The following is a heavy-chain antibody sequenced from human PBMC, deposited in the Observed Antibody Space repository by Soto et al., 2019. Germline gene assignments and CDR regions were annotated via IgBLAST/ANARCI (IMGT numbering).Heavy chain of an antibody. CDR3: TRGRYSSSWYFDY. D-gene: IGHD6-13*01. CDR2: MNANTGNT. CDR1: GYTFTNND. Sequence: QVQLVQSGAEVKKPGASVKVSCKGSGYTFTNNDINWVRQATGQGLEWMGWMNANTGNTGYAQKFQGRVTMTRDTSISTAYMELSSLRSEDTAVDYCTRGRYSSSWYFDYGGQGTLVTVSS. V-gene: IGHV1-8*01. J-gene: IGHJ4*02.